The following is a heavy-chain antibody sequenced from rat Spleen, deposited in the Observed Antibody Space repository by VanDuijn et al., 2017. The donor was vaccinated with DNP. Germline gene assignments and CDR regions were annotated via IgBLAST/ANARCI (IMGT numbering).Heavy chain of an antibody. CDR2: ISYSGGT. V-gene: IGHV3-1*01. CDR1: GYSITSTY. J-gene: IGHJ2*01. CDR3: ARWTRYFDY. Sequence: EVQLQESGPGLVQPSQSLSLTCSVTGYSITSTYRWDWIRKFPGDKMEYIGHISYSGGTNYNPSFKSRISITRDTSKNLFFLHLNSVTTEDTATYYCARWTRYFDYWGQGVMVTVSS. D-gene: IGHD1-7*01.